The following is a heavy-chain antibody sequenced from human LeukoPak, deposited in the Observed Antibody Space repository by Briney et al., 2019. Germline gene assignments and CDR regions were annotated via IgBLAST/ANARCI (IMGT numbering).Heavy chain of an antibody. J-gene: IGHJ4*02. Sequence: GGSLRHSCAASGFTFSSYSMNWVRQAPGKGLEWVSSISTSSSYIYYADSVKGRFTISRDNAKNSLYLQMNSLRAEDTAVYYCARDRTYGSGSYSFDYWGQGTLVTVSS. D-gene: IGHD3-10*01. CDR2: ISTSSSYI. CDR3: ARDRTYGSGSYSFDY. V-gene: IGHV3-21*01. CDR1: GFTFSSYS.